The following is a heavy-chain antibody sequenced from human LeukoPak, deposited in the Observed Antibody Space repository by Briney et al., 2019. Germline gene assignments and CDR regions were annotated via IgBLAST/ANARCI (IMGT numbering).Heavy chain of an antibody. V-gene: IGHV3-43*02. J-gene: IGHJ4*02. Sequence: PGGSLRLSCAASGFTFDDYAMHGVRHAPGKGLEWVSLICVHGGSTYYADSVNGRFTISRDNSKNSLYLQMNSLRTEDTALYYCAKDTRFYGSATERTLDYWGQGTLVTVSS. CDR3: AKDTRFYGSATERTLDY. D-gene: IGHD3-10*01. CDR1: GFTFDDYA. CDR2: ICVHGGST.